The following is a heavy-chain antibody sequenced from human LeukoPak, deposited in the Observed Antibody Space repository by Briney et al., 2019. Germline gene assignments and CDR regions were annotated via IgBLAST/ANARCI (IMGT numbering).Heavy chain of an antibody. CDR1: GFTFRNHG. V-gene: IGHV3-23*01. Sequence: PGGSLRLSCAASGFTFRNHGMSWVRQAPGKGLEWVSGIGGSGDTTYYADSVKGRFTISRDNSKNTLYLQMSSLRADDTAVYYCAKRGIAGTKEFDYWGQGTLVTVSS. CDR3: AKRGIAGTKEFDY. CDR2: IGGSGDTT. J-gene: IGHJ4*02. D-gene: IGHD1-7*01.